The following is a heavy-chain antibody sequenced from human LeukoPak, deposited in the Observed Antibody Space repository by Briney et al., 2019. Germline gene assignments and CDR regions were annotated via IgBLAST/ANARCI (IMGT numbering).Heavy chain of an antibody. V-gene: IGHV1-8*03. D-gene: IGHD5-18*01. CDR1: GYTFTSYD. CDR3: ARGPLPGYSYGSHYFDY. J-gene: IGHJ4*02. Sequence: ASVKVSCKASGYTFTSYDINWVRQATGQGLEGMGWMNPNSGNTGYAQKFQGRVTITRNTSISTAYMELSSLRSEDTAVYYCARGPLPGYSYGSHYFDYWGQGTLVTVSS. CDR2: MNPNSGNT.